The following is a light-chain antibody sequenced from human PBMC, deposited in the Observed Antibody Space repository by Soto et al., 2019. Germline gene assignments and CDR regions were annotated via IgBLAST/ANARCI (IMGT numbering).Light chain of an antibody. V-gene: IGLV1-40*01. Sequence: QSVLTQPPSVSGAPGQRVTISCTGSSSNIRAGYDVHWYQQLPGTAPKLLVHGNNDRPSGVPDRFSASKSGTSASLAITGLQVEDEADYYCQSFDSRLSGWVFGGGTKLTVL. J-gene: IGLJ2*01. CDR3: QSFDSRLSGWV. CDR2: GNN. CDR1: SSNIRAGYD.